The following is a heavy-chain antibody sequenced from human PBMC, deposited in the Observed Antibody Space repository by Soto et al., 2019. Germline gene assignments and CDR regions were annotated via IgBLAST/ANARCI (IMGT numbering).Heavy chain of an antibody. CDR2: ISSSSSYI. CDR1: GFTFSSYS. CDR3: ARLAERITIFGVVRYYYYGMDV. J-gene: IGHJ6*02. Sequence: PVGSLRLSCAASGFTFSSYSMNWVRQAPGKGLEWVSSISSSSSYIYYADSVKGRFTISRDNAKNSLYLQMNSLRAEDTAVYYCARLAERITIFGVVRYYYYGMDVWGQGTTVTVSS. D-gene: IGHD3-3*01. V-gene: IGHV3-21*01.